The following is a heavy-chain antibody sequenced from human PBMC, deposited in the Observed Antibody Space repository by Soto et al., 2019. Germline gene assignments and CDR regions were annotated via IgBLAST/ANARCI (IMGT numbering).Heavy chain of an antibody. V-gene: IGHV1-2*06. J-gene: IGHJ4*03. D-gene: IGHD4-17*01. CDR2: STPNSGDR. Sequence: QVRLAQSGAEVKTPWASVEVSCKAPGYLFTGYFIHLVRLTPGQGLQWMGRSTPNSGDRKYGQTFQGRETLTRDTSSNTAYMERAVMTSDDAAVYYGVRWGYGSNGLEVWGQGTLVTVSS. CDR3: VRWGYGSNGLEV. CDR1: GYLFTGYF.